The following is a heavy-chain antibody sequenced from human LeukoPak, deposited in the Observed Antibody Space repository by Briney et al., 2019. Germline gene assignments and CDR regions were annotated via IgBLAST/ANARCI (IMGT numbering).Heavy chain of an antibody. J-gene: IGHJ4*02. V-gene: IGHV3-64*01. CDR3: ARVNCGGDCYYDY. CDR2: ISSNGGST. Sequence: GGSLRLSCAASGFTFSSYAMHWVRQAPGKGLEYVSAISSNGGSTYYANSVKGRFTISRDNSKNTLYLQMGSLRAEDMAVYYCARVNCGGDCYYDYWGQGTLVTVSS. D-gene: IGHD2-21*01. CDR1: GFTFSSYA.